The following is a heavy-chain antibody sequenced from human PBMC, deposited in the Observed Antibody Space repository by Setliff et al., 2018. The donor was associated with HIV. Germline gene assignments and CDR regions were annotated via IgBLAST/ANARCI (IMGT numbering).Heavy chain of an antibody. CDR2: IYYSGVT. V-gene: IGHV4-59*11. Sequence: PSETLSLTCTVSGASINSHYWSWIRQPPGKGLECIGSIYYSGVTNYSPSLKSRVTISVDTSKNHVSLNLSSVTAADTAVYYCARSAYDSSGLPYWGQGTLVTVSS. J-gene: IGHJ4*02. CDR3: ARSAYDSSGLPY. CDR1: GASINSHY. D-gene: IGHD3-22*01.